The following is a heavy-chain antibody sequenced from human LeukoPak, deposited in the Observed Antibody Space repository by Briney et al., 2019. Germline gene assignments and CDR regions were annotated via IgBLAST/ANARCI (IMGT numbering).Heavy chain of an antibody. V-gene: IGHV1-69*05. CDR3: ASLYRYQYQLLSRYSSSPNYMDV. Sequence: GASVKVSCKASGGTFSSYVISWVRQAPGQGLEWMGGIIPIFGTANYAQKFQGRVTITTDESTSTAYMELSSLRSEDTAVYYCASLYRYQYQLLSRYSSSPNYMDVWGKGTTVTVSS. J-gene: IGHJ6*03. CDR2: IIPIFGTA. D-gene: IGHD2-2*01. CDR1: GGTFSSYV.